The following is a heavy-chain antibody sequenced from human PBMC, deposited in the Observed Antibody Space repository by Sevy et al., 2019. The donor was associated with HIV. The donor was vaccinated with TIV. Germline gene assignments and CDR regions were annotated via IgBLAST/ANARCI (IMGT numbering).Heavy chain of an antibody. CDR2: ISYDGSNK. V-gene: IGHV3-30*03. CDR1: GFTFSSYG. CDR3: ASLPNNYYDSSGYSGNDAFDV. J-gene: IGHJ3*01. D-gene: IGHD3-22*01. Sequence: GGSLRLSCAASGFTFSSYGMHWVRQAPGKGLEWVAVISYDGSNKYYADSVKGRFTISRDNSKNTLYLQMNSLRADDTAVYYCASLPNNYYDSSGYSGNDAFDVWGQGTMVTVSS.